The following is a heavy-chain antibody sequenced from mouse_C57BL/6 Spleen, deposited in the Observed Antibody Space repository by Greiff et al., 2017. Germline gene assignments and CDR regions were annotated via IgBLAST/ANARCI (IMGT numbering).Heavy chain of an antibody. D-gene: IGHD2-4*01. J-gene: IGHJ3*01. CDR1: GYTFTSYW. V-gene: IGHV1-59*01. Sequence: QVQLQQPGAELVRPGTSVKLSCKASGYTFTSYWMHWVKQRPGQGLEWIGVIDPSDSYTNYNQKFKGKATLTVDTSSSTAYMQLSSLTSEDSAVYYCARGHYDFPWFPNRRHWDLVTVSA. CDR2: IDPSDSYT. CDR3: ARGHYDFPWFPN.